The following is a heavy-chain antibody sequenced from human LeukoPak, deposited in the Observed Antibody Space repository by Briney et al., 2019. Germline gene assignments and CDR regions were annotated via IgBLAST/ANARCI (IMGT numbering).Heavy chain of an antibody. Sequence: GGSLRLSCVASGFTSSYAMHWVRQAPGKGLEWVANIKQDGSVQFYMDSLKGRFSVSRDNAKNSLYLQMNGLRVEDTAVYYCTRLQIAVAGPNWFDPWGQGTLVTVSS. CDR3: TRLQIAVAGPNWFDP. V-gene: IGHV3-7*01. CDR1: GFTSSYA. D-gene: IGHD6-19*01. CDR2: IKQDGSVQ. J-gene: IGHJ5*02.